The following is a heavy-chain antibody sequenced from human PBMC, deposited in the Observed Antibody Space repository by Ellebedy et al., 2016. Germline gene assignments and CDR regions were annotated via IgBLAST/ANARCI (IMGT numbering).Heavy chain of an antibody. CDR3: VRSTGVLSF. CDR2: ISSSSTCI. J-gene: IGHJ4*02. V-gene: IGHV3-21*01. CDR1: GFTFSSYH. D-gene: IGHD7-27*01. Sequence: GESLKISCAASGFTFSSYHINWVRQAPGRGLEWVSSISSSSTCIYYADSVKGRFTISRDNAKNTLYLQLNSLTAEDTAVYYCVRSTGVLSFWGRGTLVTVSS.